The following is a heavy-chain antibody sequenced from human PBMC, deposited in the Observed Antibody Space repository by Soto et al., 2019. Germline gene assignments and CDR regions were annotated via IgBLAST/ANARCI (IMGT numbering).Heavy chain of an antibody. J-gene: IGHJ6*02. CDR1: GFTSSTYA. V-gene: IGHV3-30-3*01. D-gene: IGHD2-2*01. CDR2: ISYDGSSK. Sequence: QVQLVESGGGVVQPGRSLRLSCAASGFTSSTYAMHWVRQAPGKGLEWVAIISYDGSSKYYADSVKGRFTISRDNSKNTLYLQVNSLRVEDTAVYYCAREVVAPPDYYYGLDVWGQGTTVTVSS. CDR3: AREVVAPPDYYYGLDV.